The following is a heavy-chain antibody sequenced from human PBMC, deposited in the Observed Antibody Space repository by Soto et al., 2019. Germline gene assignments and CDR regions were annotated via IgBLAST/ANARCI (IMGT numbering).Heavy chain of an antibody. CDR1: GFTFSSYG. D-gene: IGHD3-10*01. CDR2: IWYDGSNK. V-gene: IGHV3-33*01. Sequence: PGVSLRLSCAASGFTFSSYGMHWVRQAPGKGLEWVAVIWYDGSNKYYADSVKGRFTISRDNSKNTLYLQMNSLRAEDTAVYYCASDKDHYASGRYSSLFLHVLNYYFFYSTDVWRIGIWVT. CDR3: ASDKDHYASGRYSSLFLHVLNYYFFYSTDV. J-gene: IGHJ6*03.